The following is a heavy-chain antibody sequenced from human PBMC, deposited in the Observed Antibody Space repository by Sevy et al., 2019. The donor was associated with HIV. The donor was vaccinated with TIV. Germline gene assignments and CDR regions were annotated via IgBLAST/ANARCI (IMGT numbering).Heavy chain of an antibody. V-gene: IGHV4-34*01. CDR3: ARGVPRYCSSTSCSKRGFDY. D-gene: IGHD2-2*01. CDR1: GGSFSGYY. CDR2: INHSGST. J-gene: IGHJ4*02. Sequence: SETLSLTCAVYGGSFSGYYWSWIRQPPGKGLEWIGEINHSGSTNYNPSLKSRVTISVDTSKNQFSLKLSSVTAADTAVYYCARGVPRYCSSTSCSKRGFDYWGQGTLVTVSS.